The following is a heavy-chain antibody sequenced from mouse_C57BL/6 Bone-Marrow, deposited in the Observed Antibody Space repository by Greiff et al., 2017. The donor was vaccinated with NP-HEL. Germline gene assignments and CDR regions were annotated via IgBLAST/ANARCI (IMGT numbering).Heavy chain of an antibody. D-gene: IGHD1-1*01. Sequence: EVQLVESGGGLVQPGGSLQLSCAASGFTFSDYYMYWVRQTPEKRLEWVAYISNGGGRTYYPDTVQGRFTISRDNAKNTLYLQMSRLKSEDTAMYYCARHWYYGSFWYFDVWGTGTTVTVSS. CDR1: GFTFSDYY. J-gene: IGHJ1*03. V-gene: IGHV5-12*01. CDR2: ISNGGGRT. CDR3: ARHWYYGSFWYFDV.